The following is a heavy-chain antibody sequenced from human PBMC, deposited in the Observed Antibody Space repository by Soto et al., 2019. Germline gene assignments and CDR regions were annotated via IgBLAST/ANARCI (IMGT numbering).Heavy chain of an antibody. Sequence: EVQLLESGGGLVQPGGSLRLSCAASGFTFSSYAMNWVRQAPGKGMEWVSGISGSGVTTSYADSVKGRFTISRDNPKNTLLLQMNSLRADDTAVYYCAKTKQWLVTDYDFGMDVWGQGTTVTV. CDR3: AKTKQWLVTDYDFGMDV. V-gene: IGHV3-23*01. D-gene: IGHD6-19*01. CDR1: GFTFSSYA. CDR2: ISGSGVTT. J-gene: IGHJ6*02.